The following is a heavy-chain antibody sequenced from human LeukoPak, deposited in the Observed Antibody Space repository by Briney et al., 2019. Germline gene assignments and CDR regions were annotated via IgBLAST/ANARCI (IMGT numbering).Heavy chain of an antibody. J-gene: IGHJ6*02. Sequence: ASVKVSCKASGYTFTGYFIHWVRQAPGQGLEWMGWINPNSGSTNYAQKFQGWVTMTSDTSINTVYMQLSRLTSDDTAVYYCARGHFSSPYYYGMDAWGQGTTVTVSS. V-gene: IGHV1-2*04. CDR2: INPNSGST. D-gene: IGHD3-3*02. CDR1: GYTFTGYF. CDR3: ARGHFSSPYYYGMDA.